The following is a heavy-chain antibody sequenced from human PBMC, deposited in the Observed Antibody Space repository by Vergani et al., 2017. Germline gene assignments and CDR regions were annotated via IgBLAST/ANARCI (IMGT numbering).Heavy chain of an antibody. CDR1: GYSFTSYW. J-gene: IGHJ4*02. CDR2: IYPGDSDT. CDR3: ARHPAWDGYNLNFDY. D-gene: IGHD5-24*01. V-gene: IGHV5-51*01. Sequence: EVQLVQSGAEVKKPGESLKISCKGSGYSFTSYWIGWVRQMTGKGLEWMGIIYPGDSDTRYSPSFQGQVTISADKSISTAYLQWSSLKASDTAMYYCARHPAWDGYNLNFDYWGQGTLVTVSS.